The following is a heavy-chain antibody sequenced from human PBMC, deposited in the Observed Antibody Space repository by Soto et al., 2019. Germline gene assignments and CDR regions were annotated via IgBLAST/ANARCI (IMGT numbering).Heavy chain of an antibody. Sequence: QLQLQESGPGLVKPSETLSLTCTVSGGSISSSSYYWGWIRQPPGKGLEWIGSIYYSGSTYYNPSLKSRVTISVDTSKNQFSLKLSSVTAADTAVYYCANKGSLATTSTAFDIWGQGTMVTVSS. CDR2: IYYSGST. V-gene: IGHV4-39*01. J-gene: IGHJ3*02. CDR1: GGSISSSSYY. D-gene: IGHD1-26*01. CDR3: ANKGSLATTSTAFDI.